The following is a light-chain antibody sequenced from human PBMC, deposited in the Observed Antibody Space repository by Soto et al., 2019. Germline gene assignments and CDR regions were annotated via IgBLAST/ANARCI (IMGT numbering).Light chain of an antibody. CDR3: QQYGSSPPIT. CDR1: QSVTSNY. J-gene: IGKJ5*01. V-gene: IGKV3-20*01. CDR2: DAS. Sequence: EIVLTQSPGTLSLSLGERATLSCRASQSVTSNYLAWYQQKPGQAPRLLIYDASSRATGVPDRFSGSGSGTDFTLSITRLEPEDFAVYYCQQYGSSPPITFGRGTRLEIK.